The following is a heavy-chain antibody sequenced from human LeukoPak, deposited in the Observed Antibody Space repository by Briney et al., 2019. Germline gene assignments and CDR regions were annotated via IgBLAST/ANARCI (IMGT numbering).Heavy chain of an antibody. CDR2: IYYSGST. Sequence: SQTLSLTCTVSGGSISSGGYYWSWIRQHPGQGLEWIGYIYYSGSTYYNPSLKSRVTISVDTSKNQFSLKLSSVTAADTAVYYCARGGGGNWAFDIWGQGTMVTVSS. CDR3: ARGGGGNWAFDI. V-gene: IGHV4-31*03. CDR1: GGSISSGGYY. D-gene: IGHD2-15*01. J-gene: IGHJ3*02.